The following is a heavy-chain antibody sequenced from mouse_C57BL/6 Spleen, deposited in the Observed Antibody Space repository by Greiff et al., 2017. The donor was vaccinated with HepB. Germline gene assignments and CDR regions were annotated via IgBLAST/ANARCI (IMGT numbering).Heavy chain of an antibody. V-gene: IGHV7-3*01. CDR3: ARYDSYAMDY. J-gene: IGHJ4*01. CDR2: IRNKANGYTT. Sequence: DVQLVESGGGLVQPGGSLSLSCAASGFTFTDYYMSWVRQPPGKALEWLGFIRNKANGYTTEYSASVKGRFTISRDNSQSILYLQMNALRAEDSATYYCARYDSYAMDYWGQGTSVTVSS. CDR1: GFTFTDYY.